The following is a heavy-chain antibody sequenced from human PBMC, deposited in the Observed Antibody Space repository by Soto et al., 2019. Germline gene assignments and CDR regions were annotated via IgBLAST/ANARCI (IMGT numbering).Heavy chain of an antibody. CDR3: ASRDGPATSGDWFDP. V-gene: IGHV1-18*01. J-gene: IGHJ5*02. Sequence: QVNLVQSGVEVKTPGASVKVSCQASGYTFFTYDIRWVRQAPGQGLEWMGWISTFSGDTKYAQKFQGRVTMTTDTATTRAYLELRGLRSDATAGYYCASRDGPATSGDWFDPWGQGTLVTVSS. D-gene: IGHD3-10*01. CDR1: GYTFFTYD. CDR2: ISTFSGDT.